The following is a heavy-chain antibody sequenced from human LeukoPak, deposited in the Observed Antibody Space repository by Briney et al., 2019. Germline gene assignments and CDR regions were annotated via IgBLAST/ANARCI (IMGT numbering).Heavy chain of an antibody. Sequence: GGSLRLSCAASGFTFSSYAMHWVRQAPGKGLEWVSSISSSSSYIYYADSVKGRFTISRDNAKNSLYLQMNSLRAEDTAVYYCARGIAARPHDAFGIWGQGTMVTVSS. CDR1: GFTFSSYA. CDR3: ARGIAARPHDAFGI. D-gene: IGHD6-6*01. J-gene: IGHJ3*02. V-gene: IGHV3-21*01. CDR2: ISSSSSYI.